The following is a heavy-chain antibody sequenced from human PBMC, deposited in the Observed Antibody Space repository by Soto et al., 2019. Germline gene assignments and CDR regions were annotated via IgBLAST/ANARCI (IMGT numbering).Heavy chain of an antibody. CDR2: IYYSGST. V-gene: IGHV4-39*01. CDR1: GGSSSSSSYY. J-gene: IGHJ5*02. Sequence: SETLSLTCTVSGGSSSSSSYYWGWIRQPPGKGLEWIGSIYYSGSTYYNPSLKSRVTISVDTSKNQFSLKLSAVTAADTAVYYCARHQSHSSSYVDPWGQETLVTVSS. D-gene: IGHD6-13*01. CDR3: ARHQSHSSSYVDP.